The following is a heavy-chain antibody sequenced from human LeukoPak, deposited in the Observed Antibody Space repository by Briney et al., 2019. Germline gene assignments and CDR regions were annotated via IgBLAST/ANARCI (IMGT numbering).Heavy chain of an antibody. Sequence: GGSLRLSCVASGFTFSDYILDWVRQAPGKVLEWVGRIRRKRNSYTTEYAASVKGRFSISRDDLKKTLYLHMNSLQTEDTAVYHWSRDGAEGDNSAFDIWGPGTMVTVSS. J-gene: IGHJ3*02. CDR3: SRDGAEGDNSAFDI. CDR2: IRRKRNSYTT. CDR1: GFTFSDYI. D-gene: IGHD3-22*01. V-gene: IGHV3-72*01.